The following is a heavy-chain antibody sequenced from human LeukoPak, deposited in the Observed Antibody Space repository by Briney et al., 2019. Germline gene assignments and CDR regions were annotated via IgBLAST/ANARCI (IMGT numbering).Heavy chain of an antibody. D-gene: IGHD5-18*01. CDR1: GGSISSGDYY. J-gene: IGHJ6*02. CDR2: IYYSGST. CDR3: ARDLRVGYSYGLPRYGMDV. V-gene: IGHV4-30-4*01. Sequence: SETLSLTCTVSGGSISSGDYYWGWIRQPPGKGLEWIGYIYYSGSTYYNPSLKSRVTISVDTSKNQFSLKLSSVTAADTAVYYCARDLRVGYSYGLPRYGMDVWGQGTTVTVSS.